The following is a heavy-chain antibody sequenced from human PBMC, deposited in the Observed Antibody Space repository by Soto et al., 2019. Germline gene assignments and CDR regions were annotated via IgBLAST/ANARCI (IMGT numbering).Heavy chain of an antibody. CDR3: ARDRYRWELRYYFDY. Sequence: LRLSCAASGFTFSSYAMHWVRQAPGKGLEWVAVISYDGSNKYYADSVKGRFTISRDNSKNTLYLQMNSLRAEDTAVYYCARDRYRWELRYYFDYWGQGTLVTVSS. CDR1: GFTFSSYA. J-gene: IGHJ4*02. D-gene: IGHD1-26*01. CDR2: ISYDGSNK. V-gene: IGHV3-30-3*01.